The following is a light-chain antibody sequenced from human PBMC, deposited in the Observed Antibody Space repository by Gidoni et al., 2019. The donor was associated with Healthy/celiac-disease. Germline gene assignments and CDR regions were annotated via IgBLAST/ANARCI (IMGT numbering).Light chain of an antibody. CDR3: QQSYSTPRT. Sequence: DIHITQSPSSLSVSVGDRVTITCRASQSISSYLNWYQQKPGKAPKLLIYGASSLQSGVPSRFSGSGSGTDFTLTISSLQPEDFATYYCQQSYSTPRTFGQGTKVEIK. V-gene: IGKV1-39*01. CDR1: QSISSY. CDR2: GAS. J-gene: IGKJ1*01.